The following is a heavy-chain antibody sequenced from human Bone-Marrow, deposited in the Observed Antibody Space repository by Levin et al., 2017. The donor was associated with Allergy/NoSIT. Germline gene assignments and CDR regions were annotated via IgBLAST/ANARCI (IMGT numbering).Heavy chain of an antibody. CDR1: GFTFSSYA. CDR3: AKARPLGVVVTASDY. Sequence: PGGSLRLSCAASGFTFSSYAMSWVRQAPGKGLEWVSGISGSGGSTYYADSVKGRFSISRDNSKNTLYLQMNSLRAEDTAVYYCAKARPLGVVVTASDYWGQGTLVTVSS. V-gene: IGHV3-23*01. CDR2: ISGSGGST. D-gene: IGHD2-21*02. J-gene: IGHJ4*02.